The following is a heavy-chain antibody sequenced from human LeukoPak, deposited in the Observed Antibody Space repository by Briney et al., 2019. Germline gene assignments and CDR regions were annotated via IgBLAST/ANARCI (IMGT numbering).Heavy chain of an antibody. CDR2: IRYDGSNK. CDR1: GFTFSSYG. D-gene: IGHD3-10*01. J-gene: IGHJ4*02. V-gene: IGHV3-30*02. CDR3: AKEGGTLLWFGEYPYFDY. Sequence: TGGSLRLSCAASGFTFSSYGMHWVRQAPGKGLEWVAFIRYDGSNKYYADSVKGRFTISRDNSKNTLYLQMNSLRAEDTAVYYCAKEGGTLLWFGEYPYFDYWGQGTLVTVSS.